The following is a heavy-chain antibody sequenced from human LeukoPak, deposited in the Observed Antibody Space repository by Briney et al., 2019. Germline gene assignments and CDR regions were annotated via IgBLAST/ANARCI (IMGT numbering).Heavy chain of an antibody. CDR3: ARPLTAGTTPFGY. J-gene: IGHJ4*02. V-gene: IGHV5-51*01. CDR2: IYPGDSDT. Sequence: GESLQISCQGSGSRFTSYWIGWVRQMPGKGLEWMGIIYPGDSDTRYSPSFQGQVTISADKSISTAYLQWSSLKASDTAMYYCARPLTAGTTPFGYWGQGTLVTVSS. CDR1: GSRFTSYW. D-gene: IGHD1-7*01.